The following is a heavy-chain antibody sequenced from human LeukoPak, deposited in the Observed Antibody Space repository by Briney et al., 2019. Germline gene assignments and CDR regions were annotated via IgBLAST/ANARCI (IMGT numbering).Heavy chain of an antibody. J-gene: IGHJ4*02. CDR3: TGKYYYDTSGYYYADY. CDR1: GASLSSTTYY. Sequence: SETLSLTCTVSGASLSSTTYYWGWLRQSPGKGLEWIGSMYYSGRSYYSESLKTRVTILVDTSRNQFSLKLTSVTAADTAVYYCTGKYYYDTSGYYYADYWGQGTLVTVSS. D-gene: IGHD3-22*01. V-gene: IGHV4-39*01. CDR2: MYYSGRS.